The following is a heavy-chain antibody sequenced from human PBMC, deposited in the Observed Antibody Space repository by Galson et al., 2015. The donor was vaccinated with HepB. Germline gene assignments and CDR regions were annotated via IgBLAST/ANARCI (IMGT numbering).Heavy chain of an antibody. CDR2: MNPNSGNT. CDR3: ARAAGDYYYYYMDV. CDR1: GYTFTSYD. V-gene: IGHV1-8*01. Sequence: CKASGYTFTSYDINWVQQATGQGLEWMGWMNPNSGNTGYAQKFQGRVTMTRNTSISTAYMELSSLRSEDTAVYYCARAAGDYYYYYMDVWGKGTTVTVSS. J-gene: IGHJ6*03.